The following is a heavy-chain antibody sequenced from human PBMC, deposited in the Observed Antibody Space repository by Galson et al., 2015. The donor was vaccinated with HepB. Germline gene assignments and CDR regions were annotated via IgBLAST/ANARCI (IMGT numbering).Heavy chain of an antibody. CDR3: VESGGGY. CDR1: GFTFSSYW. CDR2: IKRDGSEK. V-gene: IGHV3-7*03. D-gene: IGHD3-16*01. J-gene: IGHJ4*02. Sequence: SLRLSCAASGFTFSSYWMRWVRQAPGKGLEWVSNIKRDGSEKYYVDSVKGRFTISKDNAKNALYLQMNSLRAEDPAVYYCVESGGGYWGQGTLVTVSS.